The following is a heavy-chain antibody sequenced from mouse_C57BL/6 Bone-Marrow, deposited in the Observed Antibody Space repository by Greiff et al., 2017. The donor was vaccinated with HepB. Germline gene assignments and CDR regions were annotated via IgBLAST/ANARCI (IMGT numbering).Heavy chain of an antibody. CDR3: ARPVYYYGSSPFAY. J-gene: IGHJ3*01. D-gene: IGHD1-1*01. CDR1: EYEFPSHD. V-gene: IGHV5-2*01. Sequence: EVMLVESGGGLVQPGESLKLSCESNEYEFPSHDMSWVRKTPEKRLELVAAINSDGGSTYYPDTMERRFIISRDNTKKTLYLQMSSLRSVDTALYYCARPVYYYGSSPFAYWGQGTLVTVSA. CDR2: INSDGGST.